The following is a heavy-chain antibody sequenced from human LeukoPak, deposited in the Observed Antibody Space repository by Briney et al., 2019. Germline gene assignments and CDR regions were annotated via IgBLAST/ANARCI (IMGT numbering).Heavy chain of an antibody. D-gene: IGHD1-26*01. J-gene: IGHJ4*02. CDR3: AREGSASSSVSIDY. Sequence: SVKLSCKASGGTFSSYAISWVRQAPGQGLEWMGGIIPIFGTANYAQKFQGRVTITADESTSTAYMELSSLRSEDTAVYYCAREGSASSSVSIDYWGQGTLVTVSS. V-gene: IGHV1-69*13. CDR1: GGTFSSYA. CDR2: IIPIFGTA.